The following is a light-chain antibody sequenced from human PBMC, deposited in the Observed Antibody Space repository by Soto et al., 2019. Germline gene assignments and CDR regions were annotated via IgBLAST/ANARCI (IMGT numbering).Light chain of an antibody. V-gene: IGLV2-8*01. Sequence: QSALTQPPSASGSPGQSVTISCTGTSSDVGGYNSVSWYQHHPAKAPKLIIYDVSKRPSGVPDRFSGSKSGNTASLTVSGLQVEDEADYYCSSYAATNKVTFGGGTKLTVL. CDR1: SSDVGGYNS. CDR2: DVS. J-gene: IGLJ2*01. CDR3: SSYAATNKVT.